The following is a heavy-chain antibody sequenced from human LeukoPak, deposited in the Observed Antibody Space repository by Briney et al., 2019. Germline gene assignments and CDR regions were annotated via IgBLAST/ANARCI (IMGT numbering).Heavy chain of an antibody. CDR3: AREMRYGPGSSPYYYYGMDV. CDR2: IIPIFGTA. Sequence: ASVKVSCKASGGTFSSYAISWVRQAPGQGLEWMGGIIPIFGTANYAQKFQGRVTITADESTSTAYMELSSLRSEDTAVYYCAREMRYGPGSSPYYYYGMDVWGQGTTVTVSS. CDR1: GGTFSSYA. D-gene: IGHD3-10*01. J-gene: IGHJ6*02. V-gene: IGHV1-69*13.